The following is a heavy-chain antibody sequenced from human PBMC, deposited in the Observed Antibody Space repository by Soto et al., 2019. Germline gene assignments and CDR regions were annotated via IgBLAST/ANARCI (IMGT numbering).Heavy chain of an antibody. CDR1: GGSFSGYY. CDR3: ARVVACSDNSLWQAPFDY. V-gene: IGHV4-34*01. J-gene: IGHJ4*02. Sequence: SETLSLTCAVYGGSFSGYYWSWIRQPPGKGLEWIGEINHSGSTNYNPSLKSRVTISVDTSKNQFSLKLSSVTAADTAVYYCARVVACSDNSLWQAPFDYWDQGTLVTVSS. D-gene: IGHD2-15*01. CDR2: INHSGST.